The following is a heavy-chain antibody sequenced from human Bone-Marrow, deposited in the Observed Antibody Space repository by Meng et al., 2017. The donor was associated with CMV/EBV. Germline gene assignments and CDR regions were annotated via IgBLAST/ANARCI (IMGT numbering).Heavy chain of an antibody. Sequence: ASAKGSCKASGYTFTSYDINWLRQATGQGLEWMGWMNPNSDNTGYAQKFQGRVTMTRNNSISTAYMELSSLRSEDTAVYYCARIYSSGWADWFDPWGQGTLVTVPS. CDR3: ARIYSSGWADWFDP. V-gene: IGHV1-8*01. D-gene: IGHD6-19*01. CDR2: MNPNSDNT. CDR1: GYTFTSYD. J-gene: IGHJ5*02.